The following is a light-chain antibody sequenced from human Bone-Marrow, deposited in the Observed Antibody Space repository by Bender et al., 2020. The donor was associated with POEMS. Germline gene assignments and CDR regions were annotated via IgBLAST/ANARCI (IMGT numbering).Light chain of an antibody. CDR1: DLGDKY. CDR2: QDT. CDR3: QAWDTYSVI. J-gene: IGLJ2*01. V-gene: IGLV3-1*01. Sequence: SYELTPPPSVSVPPGQPATITCSGDDLGDKYVAWYQQKPGQSPVLVIYQDTKRPSGIPQRFSGSNSGNTATLTISGTQAMDEADYYCQAWDTYSVIFGGGTKLTVL.